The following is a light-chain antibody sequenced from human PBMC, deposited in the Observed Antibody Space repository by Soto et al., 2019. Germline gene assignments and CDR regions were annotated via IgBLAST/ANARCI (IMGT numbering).Light chain of an antibody. J-gene: IGKJ1*01. CDR2: GAS. CDR3: QQYNNWPPWT. CDR1: QSFNSIY. V-gene: IGKV3-20*01. Sequence: IVLTQSPGTLSLSPGERATLSCRASQSFNSIYLAWYQQKPGQAPRLLIYGASSRATGIPDRFSGSGSGTDFTLTISRLEPEDFAVYYCQQYNNWPPWTFGQRTKVDIK.